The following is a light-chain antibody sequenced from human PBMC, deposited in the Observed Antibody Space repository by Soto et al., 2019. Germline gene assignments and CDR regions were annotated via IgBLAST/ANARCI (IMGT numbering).Light chain of an antibody. J-gene: IGKJ4*01. Sequence: DIPMTQSPSSLSVSVGDRVTITCRASQTIDTYLNWYEQKPGKATKLLIYAASTLQSGVPSRFSGGGSGTDFTLTISSLQPEDFGTYYCQPSYTSPVTFGGGTRVEIK. V-gene: IGKV1-39*01. CDR3: QPSYTSPVT. CDR2: AAS. CDR1: QTIDTY.